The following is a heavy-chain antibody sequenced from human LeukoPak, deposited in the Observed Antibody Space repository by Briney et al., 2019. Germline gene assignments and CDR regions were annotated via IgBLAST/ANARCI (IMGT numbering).Heavy chain of an antibody. CDR3: ANGNGPRFLEWLHETCFDY. CDR1: GFTFSSYE. D-gene: IGHD3-3*01. Sequence: GGSLRLSCAASGFTFSSYEMNSVRQAPGKGLEWVSGISGSGDSTYYADSVKGRITISRDNSKNTLYLKMNSLRAEDTAVYYCANGNGPRFLEWLHETCFDYWGQGTLVTVSS. CDR2: ISGSGDST. V-gene: IGHV3-23*01. J-gene: IGHJ4*02.